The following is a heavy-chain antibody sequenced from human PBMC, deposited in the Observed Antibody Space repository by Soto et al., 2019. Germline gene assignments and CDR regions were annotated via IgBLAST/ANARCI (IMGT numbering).Heavy chain of an antibody. CDR1: GYTSTSYG. CDR3: AKRYYYDSSGYTYDY. Sequence: ASVKVSCKASGYTSTSYGIIWVRQAPGQGLEWMGRISAYNGNTYYADSVKGRFTISRDNSKNTLYLQMNSLRAEDTAVYYCAKRYYYDSSGYTYDYWGQGTLVTVSS. V-gene: IGHV1-18*01. J-gene: IGHJ4*02. D-gene: IGHD3-22*01. CDR2: ISAYNGNT.